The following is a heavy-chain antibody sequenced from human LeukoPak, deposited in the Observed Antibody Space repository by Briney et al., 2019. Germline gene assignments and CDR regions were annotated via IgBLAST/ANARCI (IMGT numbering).Heavy chain of an antibody. D-gene: IGHD2-15*01. Sequence: GGSLRLSCAASGFTFSSYAMNWVRQAPGKGLEWVSAISGSGGGTYYSDSVKGQFTISRDNSKNTLYLQMNSLRAEDTAVYYCARDCSGGSCYYYGMDVGGQGTTVTVSS. J-gene: IGHJ6*02. CDR1: GFTFSSYA. CDR2: ISGSGGGT. V-gene: IGHV3-23*01. CDR3: ARDCSGGSCYYYGMDV.